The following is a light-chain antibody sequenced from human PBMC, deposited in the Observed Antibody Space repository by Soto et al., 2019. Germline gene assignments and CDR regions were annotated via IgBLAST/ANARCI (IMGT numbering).Light chain of an antibody. CDR1: QSISSSY. Sequence: EIVMTQSPATLSVSPGERATLSCRARQSISSSYLAWYQQKPGQAPRLLIYGAYSRASGIPDRFSGGGSGTDFTLTIRRLEPEDFAVYYCQQYGSSPWTFGLGTKVDIK. V-gene: IGKV3-20*01. J-gene: IGKJ1*01. CDR2: GAY. CDR3: QQYGSSPWT.